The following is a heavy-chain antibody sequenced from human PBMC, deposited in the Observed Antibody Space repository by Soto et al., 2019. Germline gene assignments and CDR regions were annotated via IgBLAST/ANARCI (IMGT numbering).Heavy chain of an antibody. D-gene: IGHD4-17*01. J-gene: IGHJ6*03. CDR2: IYYSGST. CDR3: ARGRYSTTVFPAHYYYYMDV. V-gene: IGHV4-31*03. Sequence: SETLSLTCTVSGGSISSGGYYWSWIRQHPGKGLEWIGYIYYSGSTYYNPSLKSRVTISVDTSKNQFSLKLSSVTAADTAVYYCARGRYSTTVFPAHYYYYMDVWGKGTTVTVSS. CDR1: GGSISSGGYY.